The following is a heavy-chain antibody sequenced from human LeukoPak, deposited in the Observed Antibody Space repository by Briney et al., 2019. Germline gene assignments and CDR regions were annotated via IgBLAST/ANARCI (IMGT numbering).Heavy chain of an antibody. V-gene: IGHV3-48*03. D-gene: IGHD6-19*01. J-gene: IGHJ4*02. Sequence: PGGSLRLSCAASGFSISTFEMNWVRQAPGKGLEWVSYISDSGSAIQHADSVRGRFAISRDNAKNSLYLEMHSLRVEDTAVYYCATKVAGTSHLSYWGQGTLVTVSS. CDR3: ATKVAGTSHLSY. CDR1: GFSISTFE. CDR2: ISDSGSAI.